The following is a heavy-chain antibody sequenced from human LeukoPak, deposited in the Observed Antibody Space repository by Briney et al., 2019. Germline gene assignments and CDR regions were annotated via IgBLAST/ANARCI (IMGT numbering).Heavy chain of an antibody. CDR2: IYHSGRT. J-gene: IGHJ3*02. CDR1: GYSISSGYY. V-gene: IGHV4-38-2*02. Sequence: PSETLSLTCTVSGYSISSGYYWGWIRQPPGKGLEWIGSIYHSGRTYYNPSLKNRVTISLDTSKNQSSLKLGSVTAADTAVYYCARVGYDSSGRTIDAFDIWGQGTLVTVSS. CDR3: ARVGYDSSGRTIDAFDI. D-gene: IGHD3-22*01.